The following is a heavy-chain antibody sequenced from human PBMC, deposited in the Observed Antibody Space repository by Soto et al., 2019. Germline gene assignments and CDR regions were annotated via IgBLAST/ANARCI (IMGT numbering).Heavy chain of an antibody. CDR2: INGDTHES. CDR1: GYTFDRYA. J-gene: IGHJ5*02. CDR3: ARGRHAHR. V-gene: IGHV1-18*01. Sequence: QVQLVQSGAEVKKPGASVTVSCKASGYTFDRYAMSWLRQAPGQGLEWMGWINGDTHESTYAQKFQGRVSMTRDRSTTTAYLELMSLGYDATAVKYCARGRHAHRSGHGNLVPVSS.